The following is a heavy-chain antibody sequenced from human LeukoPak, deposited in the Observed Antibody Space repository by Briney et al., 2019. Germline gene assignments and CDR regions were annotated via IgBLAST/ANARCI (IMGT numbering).Heavy chain of an antibody. CDR2: ISGSGGST. CDR3: AKPTAMVYYYYMDV. J-gene: IGHJ6*03. V-gene: IGHV3-23*01. Sequence: GGSLRLSCAASGFTFSTYSMNWVRQAPGKGLEWVSAISGSGGSTYYADSVKGRFTISRDNSKNTLYLQMNSLRAEDTAVYYCAKPTAMVYYYYMDVWGKGTTVTVSS. D-gene: IGHD5-18*01. CDR1: GFTFSTYS.